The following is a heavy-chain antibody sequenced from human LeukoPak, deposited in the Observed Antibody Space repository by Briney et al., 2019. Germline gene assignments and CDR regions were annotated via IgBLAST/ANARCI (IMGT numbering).Heavy chain of an antibody. V-gene: IGHV3-21*01. CDR1: GFTFSSYS. CDR2: ISSSSSYI. Sequence: GGSLRLSCAASGFTFSSYSMNWVRQAPGKGLEWVSSISSSSSYIYYADSVKGRFTISRDNSKNTLYLQMNSLRAEDTAVYYCAKSAADSSGYYMDYWGQGTLVTVSS. D-gene: IGHD3-22*01. J-gene: IGHJ4*02. CDR3: AKSAADSSGYYMDY.